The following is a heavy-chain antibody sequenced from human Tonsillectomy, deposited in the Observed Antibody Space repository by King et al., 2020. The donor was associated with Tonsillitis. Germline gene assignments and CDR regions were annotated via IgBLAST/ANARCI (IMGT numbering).Heavy chain of an antibody. V-gene: IGHV3-53*04. D-gene: IGHD1-1*01. Sequence: VQLVESGGGLVQPGGSLRLSCAVSGFTVSSNYMSWVRQAPGKGLEWVSVIYSGGSTYYADSVKGRFTISRHNSNNTLYLQMNSLRPEDTAVYYCARLDYYYYYYMDVWGKGTTVTVSS. J-gene: IGHJ6*03. CDR2: IYSGGST. CDR1: GFTVSSNY. CDR3: ARLDYYYYYYMDV.